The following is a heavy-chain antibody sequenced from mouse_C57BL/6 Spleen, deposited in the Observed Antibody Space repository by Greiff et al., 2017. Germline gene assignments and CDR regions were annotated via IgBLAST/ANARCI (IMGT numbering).Heavy chain of an antibody. V-gene: IGHV5-6*02. CDR2: ISSGGSYT. J-gene: IGHJ1*03. CDR3: ARRGDYYGSSYFDV. Sequence: EVKLVESGGDLVKPGGSLKLSCAASGFTFSSYGMSWVRQTPDKRLEWVATISSGGSYTYYPDSVKGRFTISRDNAKNTLYLQMSSLKSEDTAMYYCARRGDYYGSSYFDVWGTGTTVTVSS. D-gene: IGHD1-1*01. CDR1: GFTFSSYG.